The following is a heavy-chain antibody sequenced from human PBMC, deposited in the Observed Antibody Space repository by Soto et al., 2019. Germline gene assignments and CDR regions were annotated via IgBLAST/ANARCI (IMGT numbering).Heavy chain of an antibody. Sequence: QVQLVESGGGVVRPGTSLRLSCGASGFSFSSHGMHWVRQAPGKGLEWVAVIWFDGKNKYYADSVKGRFTISRDNSKNTLYLQMNSLRAEDTAVYYCARDYHYDSSGCLDYWVQGSLVTVSS. V-gene: IGHV3-33*01. D-gene: IGHD3-22*01. CDR2: IWFDGKNK. CDR1: GFSFSSHG. J-gene: IGHJ4*02. CDR3: ARDYHYDSSGCLDY.